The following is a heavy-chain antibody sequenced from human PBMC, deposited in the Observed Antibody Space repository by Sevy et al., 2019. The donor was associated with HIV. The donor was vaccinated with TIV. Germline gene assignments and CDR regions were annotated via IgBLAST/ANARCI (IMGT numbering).Heavy chain of an antibody. J-gene: IGHJ4*02. CDR2: INTNTGNP. Sequence: ASVKVSCKASGYTFSSYAMNWVRQAPGQGLEWMGWINTNTGNPTYAQGFTGRFVFSLATSVSTAYLQISSLKAEDTAVYYCARDLYYDSSAYSDYWGQGTLVTVSS. D-gene: IGHD3-22*01. V-gene: IGHV7-4-1*02. CDR3: ARDLYYDSSAYSDY. CDR1: GYTFSSYA.